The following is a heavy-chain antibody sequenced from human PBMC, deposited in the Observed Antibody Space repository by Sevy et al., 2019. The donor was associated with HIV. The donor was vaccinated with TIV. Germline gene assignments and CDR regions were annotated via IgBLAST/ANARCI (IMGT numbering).Heavy chain of an antibody. CDR1: GYTLTKLS. CDR3: ATVGLRYYSGSSSYQGDWFDP. D-gene: IGHD2-15*01. Sequence: ASVKVSCKVSGYTLTKLSIHWVRQAPGKGLEWLGDFDPQDDEIIYAQRFQGRLTVTEDTSTETAYMELSSLTSEDTAVYYCATVGLRYYSGSSSYQGDWFDPWGQGTLVTVSS. V-gene: IGHV1-24*01. CDR2: FDPQDDEI. J-gene: IGHJ5*02.